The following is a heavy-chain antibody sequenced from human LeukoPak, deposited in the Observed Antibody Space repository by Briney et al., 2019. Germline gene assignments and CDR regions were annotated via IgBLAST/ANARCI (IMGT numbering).Heavy chain of an antibody. CDR2: INPSGGST. CDR3: ARDRTSSSWHEGMAFDI. CDR1: GYTFTSYY. D-gene: IGHD6-13*01. J-gene: IGHJ3*02. V-gene: IGHV1-46*01. Sequence: ASVKVSCKASGYTFTSYYMHWVRQAPGQGLEWMGIINPSGGSTSYAQKFQGRVTMTRDMSTSTVYMELSSLRSEDTAVYYCARDRTSSSWHEGMAFDIWGEGTMVTVSS.